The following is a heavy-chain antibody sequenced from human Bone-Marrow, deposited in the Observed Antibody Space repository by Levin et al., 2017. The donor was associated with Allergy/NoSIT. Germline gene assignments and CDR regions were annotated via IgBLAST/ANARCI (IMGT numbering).Heavy chain of an antibody. CDR3: ASSPYYYGSGPRTTCLNFDY. Sequence: SETLSLTCTVSGGSISSSSYYWGWIRQPPGKGLEWIGSIYYSGSTYYNPSLKSRVTISVDTSKNQFSLKLSSVTAADTAVYYCASSPYYYGSGPRTTCLNFDYWGQGTLVTVSS. D-gene: IGHD3-10*01. CDR1: GGSISSSSYY. J-gene: IGHJ4*02. CDR2: IYYSGST. V-gene: IGHV4-39*01.